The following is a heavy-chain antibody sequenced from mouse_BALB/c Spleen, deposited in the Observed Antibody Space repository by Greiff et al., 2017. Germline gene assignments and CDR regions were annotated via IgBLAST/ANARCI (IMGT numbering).Heavy chain of an antibody. J-gene: IGHJ4*01. CDR1: GFTFNTYA. CDR2: IRSKSNNYAT. CDR3: VRERDYGNYYAMDY. Sequence: EVQLVESGGGLVQPKGSLKLSCAASGFTFNTYAMHWVCQAPGKGLEWVARIRSKSNNYATYYADSVKDRFTISRDDSQSMLYLQMNNLKTEDTAMYYCVRERDYGNYYAMDYWGQGTSVTVSS. V-gene: IGHV10-3*03. D-gene: IGHD2-1*01.